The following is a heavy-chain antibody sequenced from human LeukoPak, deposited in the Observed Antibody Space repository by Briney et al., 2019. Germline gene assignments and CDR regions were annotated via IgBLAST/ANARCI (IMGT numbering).Heavy chain of an antibody. D-gene: IGHD1-26*01. CDR3: AKNRGGSYYSGSDY. Sequence: PGGCLRLSCAAYAFTFSSNAMKWVRQAQGHGLEWVSAVRGSDAGTSYADSVKGRFTISRDNSKNTLYLQMNSLGAEDTAVYYCAKNRGGSYYSGSDYWGQGTLVTVSS. V-gene: IGHV3-23*01. CDR1: AFTFSSNA. CDR2: VRGSDAGT. J-gene: IGHJ4*02.